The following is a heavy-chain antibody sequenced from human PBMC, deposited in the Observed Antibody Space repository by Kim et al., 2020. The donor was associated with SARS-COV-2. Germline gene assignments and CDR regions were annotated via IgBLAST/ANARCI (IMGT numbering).Heavy chain of an antibody. D-gene: IGHD3-10*01. CDR3: ARHTSRSGRYFHLED. CDR1: GDSMIFYY. Sequence: SETLSLTCSVSGDSMIFYYLSWIRQPPGKGLEWVGYISHDGATEYNPSLRSRLPMSVDSSMTQFSLRLRSATATDTAIYYCARHTSRSGRYFHLEDWGRG. CDR2: ISHDGAT. V-gene: IGHV4-59*08. J-gene: IGHJ1*01.